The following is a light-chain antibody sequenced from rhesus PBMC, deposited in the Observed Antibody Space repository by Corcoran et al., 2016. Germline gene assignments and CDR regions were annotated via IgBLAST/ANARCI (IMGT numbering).Light chain of an antibody. CDR2: TAS. V-gene: IGKV1-36*02. CDR1: QDISTF. CDR3: LQTYTTPFP. Sequence: DIQLTQSPSSLSASVGDRITITCRASQDISTFLSWYQQRPGKPPKRDIYTASIWHSGVPSRFSGSGSGTDFTLTINSLQPEDSTTYYCLQTYTTPFPFGPGTKLDIK. J-gene: IGKJ3*01.